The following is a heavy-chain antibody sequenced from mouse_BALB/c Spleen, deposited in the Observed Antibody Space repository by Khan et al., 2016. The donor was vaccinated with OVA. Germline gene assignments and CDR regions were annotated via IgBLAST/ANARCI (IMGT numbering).Heavy chain of an antibody. CDR2: ILPGSGDT. CDR1: GSTFSNYW. Sequence: VQLQESGAELMKPGASVKISCKATGSTFSNYWIEWVKQRPGHGLEWIGQILPGSGDTNYNEKFEGKATFTADTSSNTAYMQLSSLTSEDSAVYYCALYGSRGDYWGQGTTLTVSS. D-gene: IGHD1-1*01. CDR3: ALYGSRGDY. V-gene: IGHV1-9*01. J-gene: IGHJ2*01.